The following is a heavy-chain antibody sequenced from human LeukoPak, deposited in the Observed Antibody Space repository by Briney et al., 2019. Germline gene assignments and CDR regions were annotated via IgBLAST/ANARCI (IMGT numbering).Heavy chain of an antibody. CDR3: ARDRSQWLLLSDHVDY. J-gene: IGHJ4*02. CDR1: GFTVSSNY. V-gene: IGHV3-11*01. CDR2: ISSSGSTI. Sequence: PGGSLRLSCAASGFTVSSNYMSWIRQAPGKGLEWVSYISSSGSTIYYADSVKGRFTISRDNAKNSLYLQMSSLRAEDTAVYYCARDRSQWLLLSDHVDYWGQGTLVTVSS. D-gene: IGHD3-22*01.